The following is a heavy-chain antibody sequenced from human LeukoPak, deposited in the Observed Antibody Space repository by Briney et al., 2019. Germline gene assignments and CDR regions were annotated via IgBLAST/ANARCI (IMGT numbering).Heavy chain of an antibody. CDR2: ISYDGSNK. D-gene: IGHD6-13*01. V-gene: IGHV3-30-3*01. J-gene: IGHJ4*02. Sequence: GGSLRLSCAASGFTFSSYWMSWVRQAPGKGLEWVAVISYDGSNKYYADSVKGRFTISRDNSKNTLYLQMNSLRAEDTAVYYCARAGVQQQLVPVYFDYWGQGTLVTVSS. CDR1: GFTFSSYW. CDR3: ARAGVQQQLVPVYFDY.